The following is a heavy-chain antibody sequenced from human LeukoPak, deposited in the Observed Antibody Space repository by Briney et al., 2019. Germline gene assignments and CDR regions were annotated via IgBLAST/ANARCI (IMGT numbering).Heavy chain of an antibody. J-gene: IGHJ6*03. Sequence: SETLSLTCTVSGGSISSYYWSWIRQPPGKGLEWIGYIYYSGSTNYNPSLKSRVTISVDTSKNQFSLKLSSVTAADTAVYCCARSVRGYSYGLLGYYYYMDVWGKGTTVTISS. CDR3: ARSVRGYSYGLLGYYYYMDV. D-gene: IGHD5-18*01. CDR2: IYYSGST. V-gene: IGHV4-59*01. CDR1: GGSISSYY.